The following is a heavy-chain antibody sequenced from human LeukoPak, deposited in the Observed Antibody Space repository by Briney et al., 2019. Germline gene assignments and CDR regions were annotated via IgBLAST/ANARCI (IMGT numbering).Heavy chain of an antibody. J-gene: IGHJ4*02. V-gene: IGHV4-59*01. CDR2: IFNSGTT. D-gene: IGHD2-2*01. CDR1: GGSINLYY. Sequence: SEALSLTCSVSGGSINLYYWSWIRQFPGKGLEWIGYIFNSGTTNYKPSLKSRVSISLDTSKSQFSLNLTSVTAAVTAVYYCARELGYCSSTSCYGPCFDYWGQGTLVTVSS. CDR3: ARELGYCSSTSCYGPCFDY.